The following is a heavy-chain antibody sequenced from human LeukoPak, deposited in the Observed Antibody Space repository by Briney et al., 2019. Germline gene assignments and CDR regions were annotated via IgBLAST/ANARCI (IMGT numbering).Heavy chain of an antibody. CDR3: ARDKTQSRYYYYYYMDV. V-gene: IGHV3-7*01. Sequence: PGGSLRLSCAASGFTFSSYWMSWVRQAPGKGLEWVANIKQDGSEKYYVDSVKGRFTISRDNAKNSLYLQMNSLRAEDTAVYYCARDKTQSRYYYYYYMDVWGKGTTVTVSS. J-gene: IGHJ6*03. CDR2: IKQDGSEK. CDR1: GFTFSSYW.